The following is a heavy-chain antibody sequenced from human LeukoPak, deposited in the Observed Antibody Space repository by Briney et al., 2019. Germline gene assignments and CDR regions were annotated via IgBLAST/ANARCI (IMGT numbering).Heavy chain of an antibody. CDR3: ARVIGYGDYAGAFDI. CDR2: IWYDGSNK. D-gene: IGHD4-17*01. CDR1: GFTFSSYG. Sequence: GGSLRLSYAASGFTFSSYGMHWVRQAPGKGLEWVAVIWYDGSNKYYADSVKGRFTISRDNSKNTLYLQMNSLRAEDTAVYYCARVIGYGDYAGAFDIWGQGTMVTVSS. V-gene: IGHV3-33*01. J-gene: IGHJ3*02.